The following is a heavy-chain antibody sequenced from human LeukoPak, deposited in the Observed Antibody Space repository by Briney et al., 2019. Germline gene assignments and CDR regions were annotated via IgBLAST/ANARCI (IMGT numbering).Heavy chain of an antibody. D-gene: IGHD6-13*01. J-gene: IGHJ4*02. V-gene: IGHV3-53*01. CDR2: IYSGGGT. CDR3: ARRMSTSWASDY. CDR1: GFTVSLSY. Sequence: GGSLRLSCAASGFTVSLSYMNWFRQAPGKGLEWVSVIYSGGGTYYAESVKGRFTISREHSKNTLFLQMSSLKAEDTAVYYCARRMSTSWASDYWGQGTLVTVSS.